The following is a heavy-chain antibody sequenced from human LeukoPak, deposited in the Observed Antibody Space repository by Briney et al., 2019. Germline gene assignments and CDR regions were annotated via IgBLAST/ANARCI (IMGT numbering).Heavy chain of an antibody. CDR3: ARVGVLVGATTAYYYYYMDV. Sequence: ASVKVSCKASGYTFTSYDINWVRQATGQGLEWMGWMNPNSGNTGYAQKFQGRVTMTRNTSISTAYMELSSLRSEDTAVYYCARVGVLVGATTAYYYYYMDVWGKGTTVTVSS. D-gene: IGHD1-26*01. J-gene: IGHJ6*03. CDR2: MNPNSGNT. V-gene: IGHV1-8*01. CDR1: GYTFTSYD.